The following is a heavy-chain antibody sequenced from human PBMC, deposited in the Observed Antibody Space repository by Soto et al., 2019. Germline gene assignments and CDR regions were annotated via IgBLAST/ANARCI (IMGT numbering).Heavy chain of an antibody. Sequence: QVQLVESGGGVVQPGRSLRLSCAASGFTFSSYGMHWVRQAPGKGLEWVAVIWYDGSNKYYADSVKGGFTISRDNSKNTLYLQMNSLRAEDTAVYYCARGERGYSGYDSDAFDIWGQGTMVTVSS. J-gene: IGHJ3*02. V-gene: IGHV3-33*01. D-gene: IGHD5-12*01. CDR3: ARGERGYSGYDSDAFDI. CDR1: GFTFSSYG. CDR2: IWYDGSNK.